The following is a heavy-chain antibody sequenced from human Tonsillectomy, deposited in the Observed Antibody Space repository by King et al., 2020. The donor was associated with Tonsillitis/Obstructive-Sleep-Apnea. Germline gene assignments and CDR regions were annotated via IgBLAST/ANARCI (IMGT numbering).Heavy chain of an antibody. V-gene: IGHV1-46*01. J-gene: IGHJ3*02. CDR1: GYTFTSYY. CDR3: ARVESRFLEWPKWGDAFDI. CDR2: INPSGGST. D-gene: IGHD3-3*01. Sequence: LVQSGAEVKKPGASVKVSCKASGYTFTSYYMHWVRQAPGQGLEWMGIINPSGGSTSYAQKFQGRVTMTRDTSTSTVYMELSSLRSEDTAVYYCARVESRFLEWPKWGDAFDIWGQGTMVTVSS.